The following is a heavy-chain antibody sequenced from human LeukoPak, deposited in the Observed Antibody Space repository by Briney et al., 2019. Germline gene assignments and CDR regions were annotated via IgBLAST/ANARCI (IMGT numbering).Heavy chain of an antibody. V-gene: IGHV4-59*01. J-gene: IGHJ4*02. CDR2: IYYSGST. D-gene: IGHD6-13*01. CDR1: GGSISIYY. CDR3: ARARYSSSWACDY. Sequence: PSETLSLTCTVSGGSISIYYWSWIRQPPGKGVEWIGYIYYSGSTNYNPSLKSRVTISVDTSKNQFSLKLSSVTAADTAVYYCARARYSSSWACDYWGQGTLVTVSS.